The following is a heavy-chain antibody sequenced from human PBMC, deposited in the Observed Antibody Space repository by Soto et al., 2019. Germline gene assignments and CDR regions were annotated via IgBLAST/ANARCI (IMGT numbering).Heavy chain of an antibody. CDR3: ARDPTQYSGSYIYYYYGMDV. V-gene: IGHV4-38-2*02. D-gene: IGHD1-26*01. J-gene: IGHJ6*02. CDR1: GYSISSGYY. CDR2: IYHSGST. Sequence: SETLSLTCAVSGYSISSGYYWGWIRQPPGKGLEWIGSIYHSGSTYYNPSLKSRVTISVDTSKNQFSLKLSSVTAADTAVYYCARDPTQYSGSYIYYYYGMDVWGQGPTVTVYS.